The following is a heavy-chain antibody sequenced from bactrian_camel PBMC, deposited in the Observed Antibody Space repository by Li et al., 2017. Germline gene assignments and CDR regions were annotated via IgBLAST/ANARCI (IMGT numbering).Heavy chain of an antibody. D-gene: IGHD3*01. CDR3: TNPSARYNNYAPIC. CDR2: IYLRNNGNI. J-gene: IGHJ4*01. Sequence: HVQLVESGGGSVQAGGSLRLSCTAPEYTYRDHMGWFRQAPGEEREAVAAIYLRNNGNIYYHDSVKGRFTISLDNAKNTLYLQLNSLKTEDTAMYYCTNPSARYNNYAPICWGQGTQVTVS. V-gene: IGHV3S55*01. CDR1: EYTYRDH.